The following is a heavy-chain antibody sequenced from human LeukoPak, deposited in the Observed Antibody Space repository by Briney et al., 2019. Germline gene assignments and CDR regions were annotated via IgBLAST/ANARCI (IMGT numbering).Heavy chain of an antibody. V-gene: IGHV4-31*03. D-gene: IGHD2-15*01. J-gene: IGHJ4*02. CDR1: GGSISSGDYY. CDR2: IHYSGST. Sequence: PSESLSLTCTVSGGSISSGDYYWSWIRQHPGKGLEWIGYIHYSGSTYYSPSLKSRVTISVDTSKKQFSLKLSSVTAADTAVYYCARVGVAAKSSRYFDYWGQGTLVTVSS. CDR3: ARVGVAAKSSRYFDY.